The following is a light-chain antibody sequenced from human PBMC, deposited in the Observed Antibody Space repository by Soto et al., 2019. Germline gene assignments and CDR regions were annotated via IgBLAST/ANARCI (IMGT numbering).Light chain of an antibody. V-gene: IGKV3-15*01. Sequence: ETVMTQFPATLSVSPGERATLSCRASQGVSSNLAWYHQKPGQAPRLLIYGASTRATGIPDRFSGSGSGTEFTLTISSLQSEDSAVYYCQQHNDWPRTFGQGTKVDIK. CDR2: GAS. CDR3: QQHNDWPRT. CDR1: QGVSSN. J-gene: IGKJ1*01.